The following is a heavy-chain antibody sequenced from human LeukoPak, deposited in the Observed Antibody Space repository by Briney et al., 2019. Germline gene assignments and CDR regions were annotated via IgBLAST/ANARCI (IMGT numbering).Heavy chain of an antibody. CDR1: GFTFSSYT. J-gene: IGHJ3*02. Sequence: PGGSLRLSCAASGFTFSSYTMNWVRQAPGKGLEWVSYISSSSSTIYYADSVKGRFTISRDNAENSLYLQMNSLRAEDTAVYYCAKDRSESYSGDAFDIWGQGTMVTVSS. CDR2: ISSSSSTI. V-gene: IGHV3-48*04. CDR3: AKDRSESYSGDAFDI. D-gene: IGHD2-21*01.